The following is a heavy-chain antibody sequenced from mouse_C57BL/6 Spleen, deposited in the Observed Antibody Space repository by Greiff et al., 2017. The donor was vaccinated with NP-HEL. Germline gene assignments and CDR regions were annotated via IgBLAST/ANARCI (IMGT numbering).Heavy chain of an antibody. Sequence: VQLQQPGAELVKPGASVKLSCKASGYTFTSYWMHWVKQRPGQGLEWIGMIHPNSGSTNYNEKFKSKATLTVDKSSSTAYMQLSSLTSDDSAVYYCARSHYSNPYYFDYWGQGTTLTVSS. J-gene: IGHJ2*01. CDR2: IHPNSGST. V-gene: IGHV1-64*01. D-gene: IGHD2-5*01. CDR1: GYTFTSYW. CDR3: ARSHYSNPYYFDY.